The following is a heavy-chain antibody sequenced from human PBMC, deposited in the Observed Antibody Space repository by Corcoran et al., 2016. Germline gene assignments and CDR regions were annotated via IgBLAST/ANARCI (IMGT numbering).Heavy chain of an antibody. D-gene: IGHD6-6*01. V-gene: IGHV1-2*02. CDR3: ARETGGRSRGIAARRGAFDI. J-gene: IGHJ3*02. CDR1: GYTFTGYY. Sequence: QVQLVQSGAEVKKPGASVKVSCKASGYTFTGYYMHWVRQAPGQGLEWMGWINPNSGGTNYAQKFQGRVTMTRDTSISTAYMELSRLRSDDTAVYYCARETGGRSRGIAARRGAFDIWGQGTMVTVSS. CDR2: INPNSGGT.